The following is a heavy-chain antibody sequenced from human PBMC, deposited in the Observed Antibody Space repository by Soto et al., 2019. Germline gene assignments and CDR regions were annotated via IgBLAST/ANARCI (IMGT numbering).Heavy chain of an antibody. Sequence: ASVEVSCKASGYTFTIYAMHWVRQAPGQRLEWMGWINAGNGNTKYSQKFQGRVTITRDTSASTAYMELSSLRSEDTAVYYCARGITLPTPLDYWGQGTLVTVSS. CDR1: GYTFTIYA. J-gene: IGHJ4*02. CDR3: ARGITLPTPLDY. CDR2: INAGNGNT. D-gene: IGHD1-20*01. V-gene: IGHV1-3*01.